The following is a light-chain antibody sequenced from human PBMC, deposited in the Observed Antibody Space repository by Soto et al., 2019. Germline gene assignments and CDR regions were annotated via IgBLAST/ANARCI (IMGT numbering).Light chain of an antibody. V-gene: IGKV1-39*01. CDR2: AAS. CDR3: QQSYSTLGT. Sequence: DIQMTQSASPLSAAVGDGVTITGRASQSISSYLNWYQQKPGKAPKLLIYAASSLQSGVPSRFSGSGSGTDFTLTISSLQPEDFATYYCQQSYSTLGTFGQGTKVDIK. CDR1: QSISSY. J-gene: IGKJ1*01.